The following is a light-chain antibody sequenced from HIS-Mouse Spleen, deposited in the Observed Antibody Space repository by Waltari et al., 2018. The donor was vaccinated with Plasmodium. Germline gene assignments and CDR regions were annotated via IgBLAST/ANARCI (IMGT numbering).Light chain of an antibody. Sequence: SYELTQPPSVSVSPGQKARITCSGDALPKKYAYWYQQKSGQAPGMVMYEESKRPPGIRERFSGSSSGTMATLTISGAQVEDEADYYCYSTDSSGNHRVFGGGTKLTVL. CDR1: ALPKKY. J-gene: IGLJ3*02. CDR3: YSTDSSGNHRV. V-gene: IGLV3-10*01. CDR2: EES.